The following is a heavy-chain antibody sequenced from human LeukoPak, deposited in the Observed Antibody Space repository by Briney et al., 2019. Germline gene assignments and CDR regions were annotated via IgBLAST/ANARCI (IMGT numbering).Heavy chain of an antibody. D-gene: IGHD5-24*01. CDR3: ATSLMATIPY. J-gene: IGHJ4*02. V-gene: IGHV1-46*01. Sequence: ASVKVSCKASGYTFTSYYMHWVRQAPGQGLEWMGIINPSGGSTSYAQKFQGRVTMTEDTSTDTAYMELSSLRSEDTAVYYCATSLMATIPYWGQGTLVTVSS. CDR1: GYTFTSYY. CDR2: INPSGGST.